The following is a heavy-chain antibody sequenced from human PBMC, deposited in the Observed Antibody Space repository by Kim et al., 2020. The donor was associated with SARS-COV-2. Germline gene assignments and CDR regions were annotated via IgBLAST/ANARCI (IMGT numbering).Heavy chain of an antibody. D-gene: IGHD6-19*01. CDR2: INHSGST. CDR1: GGSFSGYY. V-gene: IGHV4-34*01. J-gene: IGHJ5*02. CDR3: ARGSGWYDNWFDP. Sequence: SETLSLTCAVYGGSFSGYYWSWIRQPPGKGLEWIGEINHSGSTNYNPSLKSRVTISVDTSKNQFSLKLSSVTAADTAVYYCARGSGWYDNWFDPWGQGTL.